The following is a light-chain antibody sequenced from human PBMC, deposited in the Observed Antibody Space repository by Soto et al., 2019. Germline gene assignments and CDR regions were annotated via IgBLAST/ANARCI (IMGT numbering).Light chain of an antibody. CDR2: GAS. Sequence: EIVLTQSPGTLSLSPGERATLSCRASQSVSSSYLDWYQQKPGQAPRLLIYGASSRATGVPARFSGSGSGTDFTLTISRLEPEDFAAYYCQQSGGSPPYTFGQGTKLEIK. CDR3: QQSGGSPPYT. J-gene: IGKJ2*01. V-gene: IGKV3-20*01. CDR1: QSVSSSY.